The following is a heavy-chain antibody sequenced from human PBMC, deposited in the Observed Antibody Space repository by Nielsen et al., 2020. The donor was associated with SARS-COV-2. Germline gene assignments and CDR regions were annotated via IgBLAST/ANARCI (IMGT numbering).Heavy chain of an antibody. CDR1: GFTFSDSY. CDR2: VSGSGTKF. J-gene: IGHJ4*02. D-gene: IGHD1-26*01. Sequence: GESLKISCAASGFTFSDSYMSWIRQAPGKGLEWVSYVSGSGTKFYDADSVKGRFTISRDNSKNTLHLQMNSLRAEDTAMYYCARAKSGSYFSGDYWGQGTPVTVSS. V-gene: IGHV3-11*04. CDR3: ARAKSGSYFSGDY.